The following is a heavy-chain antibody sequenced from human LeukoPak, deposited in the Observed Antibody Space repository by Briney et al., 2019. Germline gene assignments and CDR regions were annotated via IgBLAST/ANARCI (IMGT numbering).Heavy chain of an antibody. V-gene: IGHV3-23*01. CDR1: GFTFSNYA. D-gene: IGHD4-17*01. Sequence: PGGSLRLSCAASGFTFSNYAVSWVRQAPGRGLEWVSAISGSSGLTYYADSVKGRFTISRDNSKNTLFLQMNSLRAEDTAVYYCARRGESASYGDYRFDYWGQGTLVTVSS. CDR3: ARRGESASYGDYRFDY. J-gene: IGHJ4*02. CDR2: ISGSSGLT.